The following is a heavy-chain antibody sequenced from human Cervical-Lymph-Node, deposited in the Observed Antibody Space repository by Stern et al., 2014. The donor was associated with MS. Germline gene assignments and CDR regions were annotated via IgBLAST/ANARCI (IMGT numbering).Heavy chain of an antibody. D-gene: IGHD5-12*01. J-gene: IGHJ4*02. CDR3: ARSPATPSGYDRFDY. Sequence: EVQLVESGAEVKKPGESLKISCEASGYLFDDYWIGWVRQMSGRGLELVAIIFPRDSNTRYSPSVQGQVTISPDKSISPATLQGSSLKASDPAMYYGARSPATPSGYDRFDYWGQGALVTVSS. CDR1: GYLFDDYW. V-gene: IGHV5-51*03. CDR2: IFPRDSNT.